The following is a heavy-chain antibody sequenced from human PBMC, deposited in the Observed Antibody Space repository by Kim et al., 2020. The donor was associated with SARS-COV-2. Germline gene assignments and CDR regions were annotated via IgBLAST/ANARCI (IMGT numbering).Heavy chain of an antibody. CDR3: AKGRGYCSSTSCPQFKN. D-gene: IGHD2-2*01. CDR2: ISYDGSNK. CDR1: GFTFSSYG. Sequence: GGSLRLSCAASGFTFSSYGMHWVRQAPGKGLEWVAVISYDGSNKYYADSVKGRFTISRDNSKNTLYLQMNSLRAEDTAVYYCAKGRGYCSSTSCPQFKNWGQGTLVTVSS. J-gene: IGHJ4*02. V-gene: IGHV3-30*18.